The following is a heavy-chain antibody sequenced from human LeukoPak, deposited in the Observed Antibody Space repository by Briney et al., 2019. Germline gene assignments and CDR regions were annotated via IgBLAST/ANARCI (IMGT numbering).Heavy chain of an antibody. CDR1: GYTFTAFY. V-gene: IGHV1-18*04. Sequence: ASVKVSCKASGYTFTAFYIHWVRQAPGQGLEWMGWISAYNGNTNYAQKLQGRVTITTDTSTSTAYIELRSLRSDDTAVYYCATQRTNYYYYYYMDVWGKGTTVTISS. CDR3: ATQRTNYYYYYYMDV. J-gene: IGHJ6*03. D-gene: IGHD1-1*01. CDR2: ISAYNGNT.